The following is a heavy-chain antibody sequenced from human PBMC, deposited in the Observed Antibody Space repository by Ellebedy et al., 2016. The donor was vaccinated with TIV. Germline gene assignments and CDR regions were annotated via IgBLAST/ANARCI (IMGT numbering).Heavy chain of an antibody. Sequence: GESLKISCSASGLTFRNYAMHWVRQAPGKGLEYVSAISNHGGSTYYADSVKGRFTISRANSKNTLYLQMSSLTPEDTAVYYCVPRMVVAFEYWGQGTLVTVSS. V-gene: IGHV3-64D*09. J-gene: IGHJ4*02. CDR3: VPRMVVAFEY. CDR1: GLTFRNYA. D-gene: IGHD2-21*01. CDR2: ISNHGGST.